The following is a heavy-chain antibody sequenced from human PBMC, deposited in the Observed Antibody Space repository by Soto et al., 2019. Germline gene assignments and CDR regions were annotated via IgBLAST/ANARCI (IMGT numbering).Heavy chain of an antibody. Sequence: QVQLVESGGGVVQPGRSLRLSCAASGFTFSSYGMHWVRQAPGKGLEWVAVISYDGSNKYYADSVKGRFTISRDNAKNTLDRQMNSMRAEDTAVYYCAKDWGSFGELSPFDYWGQGTLVTVSS. V-gene: IGHV3-30*18. D-gene: IGHD3-16*02. CDR2: ISYDGSNK. CDR1: GFTFSSYG. J-gene: IGHJ4*02. CDR3: AKDWGSFGELSPFDY.